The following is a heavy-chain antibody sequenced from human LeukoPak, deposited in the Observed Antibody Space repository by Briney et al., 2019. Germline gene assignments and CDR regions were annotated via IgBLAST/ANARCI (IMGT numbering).Heavy chain of an antibody. CDR2: IIPIPGMA. CDR3: ARAVVVARGLMAYFDY. D-gene: IGHD3-10*01. CDR1: GGTFSFYA. Sequence: SVKVSCKASGGTFSFYAIDWVRQAPGQGLEWMGRIIPIPGMANYAQKFQGRVTITADSSTSTAYMEVSSLRSEDTAVYYCARAVVVARGLMAYFDYWGQGTLVTVSS. J-gene: IGHJ4*02. V-gene: IGHV1-69*04.